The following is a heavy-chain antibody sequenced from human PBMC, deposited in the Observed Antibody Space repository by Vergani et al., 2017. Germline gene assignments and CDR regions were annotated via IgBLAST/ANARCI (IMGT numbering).Heavy chain of an antibody. Sequence: QVQLVESGGGVVQPGRSLRLSCAASGFTFSSYGMHWVRQAPGKGLEWVAVISYDGSNKYYADSVKGRFTISRDNSKNTLYLQMNSLRAEDTAVYYCARDRFYYDSSGNFDYWGQGTLVTVSS. J-gene: IGHJ4*02. CDR3: ARDRFYYDSSGNFDY. D-gene: IGHD3-22*01. V-gene: IGHV3-30*03. CDR2: ISYDGSNK. CDR1: GFTFSSYG.